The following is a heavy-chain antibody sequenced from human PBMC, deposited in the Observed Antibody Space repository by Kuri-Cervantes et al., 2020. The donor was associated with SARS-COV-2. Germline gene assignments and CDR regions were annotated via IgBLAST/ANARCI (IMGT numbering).Heavy chain of an antibody. V-gene: IGHV4-61*02. CDR1: GGSISSGSYY. J-gene: IGHJ6*02. CDR2: IYTSGST. Sequence: SFTVSGGSISSGSYYWSWIRQPAGKGLEWIGRIYTSGSTNYNPSLKSRVTISVDTSKNQFSLKLSSVTAADTAVYYCARGTVGAPGGGMDVWGQGTTVTVSS. D-gene: IGHD1-26*01. CDR3: ARGTVGAPGGGMDV.